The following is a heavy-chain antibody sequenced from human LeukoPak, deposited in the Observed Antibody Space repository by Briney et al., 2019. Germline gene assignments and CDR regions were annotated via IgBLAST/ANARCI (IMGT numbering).Heavy chain of an antibody. CDR2: IYNSGST. Sequence: SETLSLTCTVSGGSISSYYWSWIRQPPGKGLECIGYIYNSGSTNYNPSLKSRVSISVDTSKNQYSLKLSSVTAADTAVYYCARSAIDAFDIWGQGTMVTVSS. D-gene: IGHD6-25*01. V-gene: IGHV4-59*08. CDR1: GGSISSYY. CDR3: ARSAIDAFDI. J-gene: IGHJ3*02.